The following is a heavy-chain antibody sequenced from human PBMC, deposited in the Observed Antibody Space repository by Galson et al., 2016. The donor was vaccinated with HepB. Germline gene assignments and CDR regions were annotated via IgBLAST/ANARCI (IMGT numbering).Heavy chain of an antibody. J-gene: IGHJ4*02. D-gene: IGHD4-11*01. CDR2: IYYSGST. CDR1: GGSISSSSYY. CDR3: ARPSTVTTFYY. V-gene: IGHV4-39*01. Sequence: SETLSLTCTVSGGSISSSSYYWGWIRQPPGKGLEWIGSIYYSGSTYYNPSLKSRVTISVDTSKNQFSLKLRSVTAAETAVYYCARPSTVTTFYYWGQGTLVTVSS.